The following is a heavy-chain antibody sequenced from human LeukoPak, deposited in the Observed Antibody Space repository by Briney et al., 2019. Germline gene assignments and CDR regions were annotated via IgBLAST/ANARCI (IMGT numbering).Heavy chain of an antibody. V-gene: IGHV3-48*01. CDR2: VSPSSSSI. D-gene: IGHD3-22*01. CDR1: GFTFSSYG. J-gene: IGHJ4*02. Sequence: PGGSLRLSCAASGFTFSSYGMNWVRQAPGTGLEWVSYVSPSSSSIYYADSVKGRFTISRDNAKNSLYLQMNSLRAEDTAVYYCARDGKYYYDSSGYYVYWGQGTLVTVSS. CDR3: ARDGKYYYDSSGYYVY.